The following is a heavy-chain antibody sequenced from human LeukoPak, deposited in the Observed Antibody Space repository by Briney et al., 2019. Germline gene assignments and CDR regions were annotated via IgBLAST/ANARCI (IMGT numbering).Heavy chain of an antibody. CDR3: ARDRDYAFDY. Sequence: SETLSLTCTVPGGSISSGDYYWSWIRQPPGKGLEWHGYIYYSGSPYYNPSLKSRVTISVDTSKNQFSLKLSSVTAADTAVYYCARDRDYAFDYWGQGTLVTVSS. CDR2: IYYSGSP. D-gene: IGHD4/OR15-4a*01. V-gene: IGHV4-30-4*01. CDR1: GGSISSGDYY. J-gene: IGHJ4*02.